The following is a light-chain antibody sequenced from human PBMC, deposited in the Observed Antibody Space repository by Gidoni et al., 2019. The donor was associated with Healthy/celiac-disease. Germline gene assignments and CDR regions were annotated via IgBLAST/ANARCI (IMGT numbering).Light chain of an antibody. V-gene: IGLV2-11*01. CDR3: CSYAGSYTLV. J-gene: IGLJ2*01. CDR2: DVS. Sequence: GSPGQTVTISCTGTSSDVGGYNYVSWYQQHPGKAPTLMIYDVSKRPSGVPDRCSGSKSGNTASLTISGLQAEDEADYYCCSYAGSYTLVFGGGTKLTVL. CDR1: SSDVGGYNY.